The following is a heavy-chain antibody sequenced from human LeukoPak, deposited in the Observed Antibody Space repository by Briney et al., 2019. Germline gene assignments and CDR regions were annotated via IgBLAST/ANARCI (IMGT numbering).Heavy chain of an antibody. V-gene: IGHV3-21*04. Sequence: RGSLRLSCAASGFTFSSYSMNWVRQAPGKGLEWVSSISSSSSYIYYADSVKGRFTISRDNAKNSLYLQMNSLRAEDTALYYCVKDQRRFGGVIVPLDYWGQGTLVTVSS. J-gene: IGHJ4*02. D-gene: IGHD3-16*02. CDR2: ISSSSSYI. CDR3: VKDQRRFGGVIVPLDY. CDR1: GFTFSSYS.